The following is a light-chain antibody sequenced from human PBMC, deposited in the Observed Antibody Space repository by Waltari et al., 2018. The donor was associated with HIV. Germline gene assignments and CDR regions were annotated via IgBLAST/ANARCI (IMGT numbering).Light chain of an antibody. V-gene: IGLV2-14*03. J-gene: IGLJ1*01. Sequence: QSALTQPASGSGSPGQSLTLSCSGTSSYVGRYNLVSWYQQHPAKAPKDIIYDVSNLPSGVSNRFSGSKPGNTASLTISGLQAHDKAEYCRSSFTAIDTDVYGTEIKVTVL. CDR1: SSYVGRYNL. CDR3: SSFTAIDTDV. CDR2: DVS.